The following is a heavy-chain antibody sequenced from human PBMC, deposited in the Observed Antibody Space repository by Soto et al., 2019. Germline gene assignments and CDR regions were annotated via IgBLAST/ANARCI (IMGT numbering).Heavy chain of an antibody. CDR2: IYYSGST. Sequence: PSETLSLTCTVSGGSISSSSYYWGWIRQPPGKGLEWIGSIYYSGSTYYNPSLTSRVTISVDTSKNQFSLQLSSVTAADTAVYYCARGATEYYYDSSAEKSWFDAWGQGPLV. J-gene: IGHJ5*02. CDR1: GGSISSSSYY. CDR3: ARGATEYYYDSSAEKSWFDA. V-gene: IGHV4-39*01. D-gene: IGHD3-22*01.